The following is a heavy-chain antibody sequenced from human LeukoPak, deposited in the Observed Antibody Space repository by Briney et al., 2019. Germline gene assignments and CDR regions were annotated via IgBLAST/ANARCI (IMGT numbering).Heavy chain of an antibody. CDR1: GGSISSSSYY. CDR3: ARREYYYDSSGTGNWFDP. V-gene: IGHV4-39*07. D-gene: IGHD3-22*01. CDR2: IYYSGST. Sequence: YPSETLSLTCTVSGGSISSSSYYWGWIRQPPGKGLEWIGSIYYSGSTNYNPSLKSRVTISVDTSKNQFSLKLSSVTAADTAVYYCARREYYYDSSGTGNWFDPWGQGTLVTVSS. J-gene: IGHJ5*02.